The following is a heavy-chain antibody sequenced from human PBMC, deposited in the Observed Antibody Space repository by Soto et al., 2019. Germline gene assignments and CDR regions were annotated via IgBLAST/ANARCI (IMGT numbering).Heavy chain of an antibody. CDR1: GDTISTGGYT. CDR2: TYHSGNP. J-gene: IGHJ4*02. V-gene: IGHV4-30-2*01. Sequence: SEPLSLTCDVSGDTISTGGYTWAWIRQPPGKALEWIGHTYHSGNPYYNPSLKSRVTISVDRSKNQFSLKLSSVTAADTAVYYCARGNPVPLDYWGQGTLVTVSS. D-gene: IGHD1-1*01. CDR3: ARGNPVPLDY.